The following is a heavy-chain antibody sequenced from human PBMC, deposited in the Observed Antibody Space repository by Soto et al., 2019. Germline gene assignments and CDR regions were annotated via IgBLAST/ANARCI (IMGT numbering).Heavy chain of an antibody. Sequence: ASVKVSCKASGYTFTSYGISWVRQAPGQGLEWMGWISAYNGNTNYAQKLQGRVTVTTDTSTSTAYMELRSLRSDDTAVYYCARDSPDRYCSGGSCYTLDYWGQGTLVTVSS. D-gene: IGHD2-15*01. CDR3: ARDSPDRYCSGGSCYTLDY. CDR1: GYTFTSYG. J-gene: IGHJ4*02. CDR2: ISAYNGNT. V-gene: IGHV1-18*01.